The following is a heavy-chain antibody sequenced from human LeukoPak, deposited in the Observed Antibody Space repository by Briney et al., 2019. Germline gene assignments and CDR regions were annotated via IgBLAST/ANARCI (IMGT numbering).Heavy chain of an antibody. CDR1: GYTFTGYY. J-gene: IGHJ4*01. V-gene: IGHV1-2*02. CDR2: INPNSGGT. D-gene: IGHD5-18*01. CDR3: ARARHVDTAMVSFDY. Sequence: GASVKVSCKASGYTFTGYYMHWVRQAPGQGLEWMGWINPNSGGTNYAQKFQGRVTMTRDTSISTAYMELSRLRSDDTAVYYCARARHVDTAMVSFDYWGQEPWSPSPQ.